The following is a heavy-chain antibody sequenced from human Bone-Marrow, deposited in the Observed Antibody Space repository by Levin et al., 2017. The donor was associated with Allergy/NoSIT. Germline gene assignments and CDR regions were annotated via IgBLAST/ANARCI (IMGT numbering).Heavy chain of an antibody. D-gene: IGHD2-2*01. V-gene: IGHV3-23*01. CDR2: VSLSGART. CDR3: ARRGFPAAPEYYFDY. CDR1: GFTFDSYA. J-gene: IGHJ4*02. Sequence: GESLKISCAASGFTFDSYAMSWVRQAPGKGLAWVSSVSLSGARTDYADSVKGRFTISRDNSKNTLSLQMNGLRPEDTAVYYCARRGFPAAPEYYFDYWGQGALVTVSS.